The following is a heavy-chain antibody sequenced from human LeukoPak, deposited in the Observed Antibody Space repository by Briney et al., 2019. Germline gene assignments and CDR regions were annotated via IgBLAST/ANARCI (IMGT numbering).Heavy chain of an antibody. D-gene: IGHD1-14*01. CDR2: MNPNSGNT. Sequence: ASVTVSCTASGYTFTIYDINWVRQATGQGLEWMGWMNPNSGNTGYAQKFQGRVTMTRNTSISTAYMELSSLRSEDTAVYYCASTRGGTNDYYYYMDVWGKGTTVTVSS. CDR3: ASTRGGTNDYYYYMDV. J-gene: IGHJ6*03. CDR1: GYTFTIYD. V-gene: IGHV1-8*01.